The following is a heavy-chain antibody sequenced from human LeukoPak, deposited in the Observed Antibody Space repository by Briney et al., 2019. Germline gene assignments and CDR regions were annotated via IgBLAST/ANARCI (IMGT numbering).Heavy chain of an antibody. CDR1: GFTFSTYW. D-gene: IGHD5-12*01. J-gene: IGHJ4*02. V-gene: IGHV3-74*01. CDR2: INSDGSST. CDR3: AQDYSGYDLSAGY. Sequence: GGSLRLSCAASGFTFSTYWMHWVRQTPGKGLVWVSLINSDGSSTNYADSVKGRFTISRDNAKNTLYLQMNSLRAEDTALYYCAQDYSGYDLSAGYWGQGTLVTVSS.